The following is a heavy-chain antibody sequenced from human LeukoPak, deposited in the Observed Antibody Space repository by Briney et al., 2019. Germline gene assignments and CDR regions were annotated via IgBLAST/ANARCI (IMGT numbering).Heavy chain of an antibody. V-gene: IGHV1-8*03. J-gene: IGHJ3*02. D-gene: IGHD3-3*02. CDR1: GYTFTSYD. Sequence: ASVKVSCKASGYTFTSYDINWVRQATGQGLEWMGWMNPNSGNTGYAQKFQGRVTITADESTSTAYMELSSLRSEDTAVYYCATDPFTPYGHAFDIWGQGTMVTVSS. CDR3: ATDPFTPYGHAFDI. CDR2: MNPNSGNT.